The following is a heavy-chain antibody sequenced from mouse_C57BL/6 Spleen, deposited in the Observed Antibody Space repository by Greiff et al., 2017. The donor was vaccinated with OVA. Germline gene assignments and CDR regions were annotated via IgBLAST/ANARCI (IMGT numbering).Heavy chain of an antibody. J-gene: IGHJ2*01. D-gene: IGHD3-1*01. V-gene: IGHV5-16*01. Sequence: EVQVVESEGGLVQPGSSMKLSCTASGFTFSDYYMAWVRQVPEKGLEWVANINYDGSSTYYLDSLKSRFIISRDNAKNILYLQMSSLKSEDTATYYCARESRGYYFDYWGQGTTLTVSS. CDR2: INYDGSST. CDR3: ARESRGYYFDY. CDR1: GFTFSDYY.